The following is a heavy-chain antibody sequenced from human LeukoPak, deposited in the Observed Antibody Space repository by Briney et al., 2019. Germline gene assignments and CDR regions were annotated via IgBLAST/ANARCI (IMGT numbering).Heavy chain of an antibody. D-gene: IGHD6-19*01. V-gene: IGHV4-34*01. CDR1: GGSFSGYY. J-gene: IGHJ4*02. CDR2: INHSGST. Sequence: SETLSLTCAVYGGSFSGYYWSWIRQPPGKGLEWIGEINHSGSTDYNPSLKSRVTTSVDTSKNQFSLKLSSVTAADTAVYYCARGSVAAHWGQGTLVTVSS. CDR3: ARGSVAAH.